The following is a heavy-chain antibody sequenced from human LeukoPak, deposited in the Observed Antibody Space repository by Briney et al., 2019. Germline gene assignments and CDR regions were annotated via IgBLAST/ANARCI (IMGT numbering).Heavy chain of an antibody. V-gene: IGHV3-66*01. CDR1: GFAVSVNY. D-gene: IGHD4-17*01. Sequence: GGSLRLSCAASGFAVSVNYMTWVRLAPGKGLEWVSLLHSDGTTYYAESVKGRFTISTDNSKNTLYLQMNSLRVEDTALYYCAKSTTTVTTRSCDSWGQGTLVTVSS. CDR3: AKSTTTVTTRSCDS. CDR2: LHSDGTT. J-gene: IGHJ4*02.